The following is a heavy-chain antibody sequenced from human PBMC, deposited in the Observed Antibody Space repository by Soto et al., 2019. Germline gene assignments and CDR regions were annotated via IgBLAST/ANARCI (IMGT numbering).Heavy chain of an antibody. J-gene: IGHJ5*02. V-gene: IGHV3-23*01. Sequence: EVQLLESGGGLVQPGGSLRLSCAASGFTFSSYAMSWVRQAPGQGLEWVSAISGNGGSTYYADSVKGRFTISRDNSKNTLYLQMNSLRAEDTAVYYCAKGSGYDFVRYNWFDPWGQGTLVTVSS. CDR3: AKGSGYDFVRYNWFDP. D-gene: IGHD5-12*01. CDR1: GFTFSSYA. CDR2: ISGNGGST.